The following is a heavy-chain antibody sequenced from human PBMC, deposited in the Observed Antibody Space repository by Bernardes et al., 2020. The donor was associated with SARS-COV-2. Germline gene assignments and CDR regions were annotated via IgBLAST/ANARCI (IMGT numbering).Heavy chain of an antibody. D-gene: IGHD2-15*01. CDR3: AKHSVVVAAATSANYYGMDV. CDR2: ISVSGGST. Sequence: GVSLRLSCAASGFAFSSYAMTWVRQAPGKGLEWVSPISVSGGSTYYADSVKGRFTISRDNSKNTLYLQMNSLRAEETAVDYCAKHSVVVAAATSANYYGMDVWGQGTTVTVSS. J-gene: IGHJ6*02. CDR1: GFAFSSYA. V-gene: IGHV3-23*01.